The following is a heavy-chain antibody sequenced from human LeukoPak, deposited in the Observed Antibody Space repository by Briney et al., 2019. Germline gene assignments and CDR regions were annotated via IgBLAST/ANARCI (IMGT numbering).Heavy chain of an antibody. CDR1: GYTFTSYA. Sequence: ASVKVSCKTSGYTFTSYAISWVRQAPGQGLEWMGWMNPNSDNTGYAQKFQGRVTITRNTSISTAYMELSSLRSEDTAVYYCARDHYGSGSYLLDYWGQRTLVTVSS. J-gene: IGHJ4*02. D-gene: IGHD3-10*01. V-gene: IGHV1-8*01. CDR3: ARDHYGSGSYLLDY. CDR2: MNPNSDNT.